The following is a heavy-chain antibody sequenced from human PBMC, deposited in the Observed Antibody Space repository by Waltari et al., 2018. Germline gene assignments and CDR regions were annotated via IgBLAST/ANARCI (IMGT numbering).Heavy chain of an antibody. CDR3: ARRPYDILTGGFDS. J-gene: IGHJ4*02. V-gene: IGHV4-39*02. D-gene: IGHD3-9*01. Sequence: QLQLQESGPGLVKPSETLSPSCTVAGASLSSKSYYWGWIRQPPGKGLEWIGSLYYGGSNYNPSLQSRVTISADTSKNRLSLKLTSVTATDTAVYYCARRPYDILTGGFDSWGQGTLVTVSS. CDR2: LYYGGS. CDR1: GASLSSKSYY.